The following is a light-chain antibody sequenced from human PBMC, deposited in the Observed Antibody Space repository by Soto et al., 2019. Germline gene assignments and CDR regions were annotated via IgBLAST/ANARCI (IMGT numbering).Light chain of an antibody. J-gene: IGKJ1*01. CDR1: QSISSY. Sequence: DIQMTQSPSSLSASVGDRVTIPCRASQSISSYLHWYQQKPGKAPKLLIYAASSLQSGVPSRFSGSGSGTDFTLTISSLQPEDFSTYYCQQSYNTPWTFGQGTKVEIK. CDR3: QQSYNTPWT. V-gene: IGKV1-39*01. CDR2: AAS.